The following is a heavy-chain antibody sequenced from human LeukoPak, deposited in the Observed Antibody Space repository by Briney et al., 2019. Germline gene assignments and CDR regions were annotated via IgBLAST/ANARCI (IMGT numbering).Heavy chain of an antibody. D-gene: IGHD3-3*01. CDR3: AKDPDFRSGYARH. CDR1: GFTFSGYA. CDR2: ISGSGGST. Sequence: GFLRLSCAASGFTFSGYAMSWVRQAPGKGLEWVSAISGSGGSTYYADSVKGRFTISRDNSKNTLYLQMNSLRAEDTAVYYCAKDPDFRSGYARHWGQGTLVTVSS. J-gene: IGHJ4*02. V-gene: IGHV3-23*01.